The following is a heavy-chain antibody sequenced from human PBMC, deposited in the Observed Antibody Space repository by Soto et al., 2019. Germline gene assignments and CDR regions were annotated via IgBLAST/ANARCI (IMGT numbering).Heavy chain of an antibody. CDR3: AREENCRGGTCYSEYFHH. CDR1: GYIFTAYS. J-gene: IGHJ1*01. D-gene: IGHD2-15*01. CDR2: VNPSGGSA. V-gene: IGHV1-46*01. Sequence: ASVKVSCKTSGYIFTAYSMHWVRQAPGQGLEWMGVVNPSGGSAHYAQSFEGRVTLTRDTSTSTFYMELSSLRSEDTAVYYCAREENCRGGTCYSEYFHHWGQGTLFTVSS.